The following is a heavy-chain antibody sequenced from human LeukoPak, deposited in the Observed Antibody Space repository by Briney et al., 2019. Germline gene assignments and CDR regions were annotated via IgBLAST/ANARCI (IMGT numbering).Heavy chain of an antibody. D-gene: IGHD3-22*01. J-gene: IGHJ4*02. CDR2: FDPEDGET. V-gene: IGHV1-24*01. Sequence: ASVKVSCKVSGYTLTELSTHWVRQAPGKGLEWMGGFDPEDGETIYAQKFQGRVTMTEDTSTDTAYMELSSLRSEDTAVYYCATSPYGYYDSSGYSHWGQGTLVTVSS. CDR3: ATSPYGYYDSSGYSH. CDR1: GYTLTELS.